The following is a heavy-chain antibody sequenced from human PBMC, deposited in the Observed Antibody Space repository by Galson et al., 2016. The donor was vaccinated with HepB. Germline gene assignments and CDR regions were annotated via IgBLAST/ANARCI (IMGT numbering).Heavy chain of an antibody. Sequence: SLRLSCAASGFTFSNYDMSWVRQAPGRGLEWVSGISGSGASTTYADSVKGRFTISRDNSKNALHLQMNSLRSEDTAVYHCARAGDYDISPHPGAFDVWGQGTMVTVSS. V-gene: IGHV3-23*01. D-gene: IGHD3-9*01. CDR3: ARAGDYDISPHPGAFDV. CDR1: GFTFSNYD. CDR2: ISGSGAST. J-gene: IGHJ3*01.